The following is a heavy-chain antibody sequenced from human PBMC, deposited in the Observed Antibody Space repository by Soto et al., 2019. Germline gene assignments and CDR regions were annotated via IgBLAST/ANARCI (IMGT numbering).Heavy chain of an antibody. D-gene: IGHD4-17*01. CDR1: GGSFIGYY. CDR3: ASIDYGLHYYYGMDV. CDR2: INHSGST. V-gene: IGHV4-34*01. J-gene: IGHJ6*02. Sequence: SETLSLTCAVYGGSFIGYYWSWILQPPGKGLEWIGEINHSGSTNYNPSLKSRVTISVDTSKNQFSLKLSSVTAADTAVYYCASIDYGLHYYYGMDVWGQGTTVTGS.